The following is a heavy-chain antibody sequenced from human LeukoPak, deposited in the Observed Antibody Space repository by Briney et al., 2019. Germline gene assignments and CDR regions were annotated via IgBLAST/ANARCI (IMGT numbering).Heavy chain of an antibody. CDR1: GGSISSSSYY. CDR2: IYYSGST. Sequence: SETLSLTCTVSGGSISSSSYYWGWIRQPPGKGLEWIGYIYYSGSTYYNPSLKSRVTISVDTSKNQFSLKLSSVTAADTAVYYCARVAFYGSGSYYSIQDYWGQGTLVTVSS. D-gene: IGHD3-10*01. V-gene: IGHV4-39*07. J-gene: IGHJ4*02. CDR3: ARVAFYGSGSYYSIQDY.